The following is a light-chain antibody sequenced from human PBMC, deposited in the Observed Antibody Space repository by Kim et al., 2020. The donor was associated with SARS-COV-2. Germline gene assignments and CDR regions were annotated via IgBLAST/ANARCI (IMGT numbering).Light chain of an antibody. CDR3: QQRSNWPPYT. J-gene: IGKJ2*01. Sequence: LSPGERAARSRRASQSVSSYLAWYQQKPGQAPRLLIYDASNRATGIPARFSGSGSGTDFTLTISSLEPEDFAVYYCQQRSNWPPYTFGQGTKLEI. V-gene: IGKV3-11*01. CDR2: DAS. CDR1: QSVSSY.